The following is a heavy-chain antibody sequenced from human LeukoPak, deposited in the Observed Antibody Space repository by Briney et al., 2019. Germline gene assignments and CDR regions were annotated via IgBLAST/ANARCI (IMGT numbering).Heavy chain of an antibody. V-gene: IGHV3-48*03. J-gene: IGHJ3*02. D-gene: IGHD3-22*01. Sequence: PGGSLGLSCAASGFTSSSYEMNWVRQAPGKGLEWVSYISSSGSTIYYADSVKGRFTISRHNSKNTLYLQMNSLRAEDTAVYYCARKSYDSSGYIYPDDAFDIWGQGTMVTVSS. CDR1: GFTSSSYE. CDR2: ISSSGSTI. CDR3: ARKSYDSSGYIYPDDAFDI.